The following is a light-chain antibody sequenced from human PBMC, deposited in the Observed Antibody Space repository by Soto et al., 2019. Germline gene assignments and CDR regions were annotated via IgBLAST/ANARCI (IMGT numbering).Light chain of an antibody. V-gene: IGKV1-39*01. J-gene: IGKJ3*01. Sequence: DIQMTQSPSSLSASVGDRVTITCRASQSISSYLNWYQQKPGKAPKLLIYAASSLQSGVPSRFSGSGSRTDFTLTISSLQPEDFATNYCQQSYSTPLFTFGPGTKVDIK. CDR3: QQSYSTPLFT. CDR2: AAS. CDR1: QSISSY.